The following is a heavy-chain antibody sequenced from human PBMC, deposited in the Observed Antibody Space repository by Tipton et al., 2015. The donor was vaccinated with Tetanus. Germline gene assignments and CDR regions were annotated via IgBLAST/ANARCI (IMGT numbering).Heavy chain of an antibody. V-gene: IGHV3-23*01. J-gene: IGHJ4*02. CDR2: ILAGGGST. D-gene: IGHD3-22*01. CDR1: GFRFNSYA. CDR3: AKAWGAVVTLDY. Sequence: SLRISCAASGFRFNSYAMSWVRQAPGKGLEWVSGILAGGGSTYYADSVKGRFTMSRDNSQDTVSLQMNNLRADDTAVYYCAKAWGAVVTLDYWGQGTLVTVSS.